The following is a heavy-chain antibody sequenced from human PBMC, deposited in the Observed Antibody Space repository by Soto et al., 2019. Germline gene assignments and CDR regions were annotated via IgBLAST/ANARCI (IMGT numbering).Heavy chain of an antibody. CDR3: ARGFRTKNSGSYCDY. CDR2: INHSGST. D-gene: IGHD1-26*01. J-gene: IGHJ4*02. CDR1: GGSFSGYY. V-gene: IGHV4-34*01. Sequence: SETLSLTCAVYGGSFSGYYWSWIRQPPGKGLEWIGEINHSGSTNYNPSLKSRVTISVATSKNQFSLKLSSVTAADTAVYYCARGFRTKNSGSYCDYWGQGTLVTVSS.